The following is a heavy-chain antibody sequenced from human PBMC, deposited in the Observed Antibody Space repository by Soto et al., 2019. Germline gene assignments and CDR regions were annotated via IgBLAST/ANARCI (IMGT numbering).Heavy chain of an antibody. CDR2: IIPIFGTA. J-gene: IGHJ4*02. D-gene: IGHD6-19*01. Sequence: ASVKVSCKASGGTFSSYAISWVRQAPGQGLEWMGGIIPIFGTANYAQKFQGRVTITADESTSTAYMELSSLRSEDTAVYYCARPKQWLANNYFDYWGQGTLVTVSS. V-gene: IGHV1-69*13. CDR3: ARPKQWLANNYFDY. CDR1: GGTFSSYA.